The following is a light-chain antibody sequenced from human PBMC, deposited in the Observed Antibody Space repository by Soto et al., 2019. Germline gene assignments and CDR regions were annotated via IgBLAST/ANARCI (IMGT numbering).Light chain of an antibody. CDR2: ADN. CDR3: ASWDDSLRAVI. V-gene: IGLV1-40*01. J-gene: IGLJ2*01. CDR1: SSNIGAGYD. Sequence: QSVLTQTPSVSGAPGKKITMSCTGSSSNIGAGYDVHWYQQVPGAAPRLLIYADNNRPSGVPDRFSASKSGTSASLAISGLRSEDAAEYYCASWDDSLRAVIFGGGTKLTVL.